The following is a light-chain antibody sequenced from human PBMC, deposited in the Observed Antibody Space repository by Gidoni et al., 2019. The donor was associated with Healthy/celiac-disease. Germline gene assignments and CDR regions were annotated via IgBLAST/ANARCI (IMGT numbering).Light chain of an antibody. Sequence: QSVLTQPPSASGTPGLRVTFSCSGCSSNIGSNYVYWYQRLPGTAPKLLIYRNNQRPSGVPDRFSGSKSGASASLAISGLRSENEADYYCAEWDDSLSGVVFGGETKLTVL. CDR2: RNN. V-gene: IGLV1-47*01. CDR1: SSNIGSNY. CDR3: AEWDDSLSGVV. J-gene: IGLJ2*01.